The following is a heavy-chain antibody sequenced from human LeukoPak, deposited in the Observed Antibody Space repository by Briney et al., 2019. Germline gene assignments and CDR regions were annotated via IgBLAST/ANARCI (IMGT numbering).Heavy chain of an antibody. J-gene: IGHJ4*02. CDR3: ARDGYQLLYFSYLARTRYYFDY. CDR2: INPNSGGT. CDR1: GYTFTGYY. D-gene: IGHD2-2*02. Sequence: GASVKVSCKASGYTFTGYYMHWVRQAPGQGLEWMGWINPNSGGTNYAQKFQGRVTMTRDTSISTAYMELSRLRSDDTAVYYCARDGYQLLYFSYLARTRYYFDYWGQGTLVTVSS. V-gene: IGHV1-2*02.